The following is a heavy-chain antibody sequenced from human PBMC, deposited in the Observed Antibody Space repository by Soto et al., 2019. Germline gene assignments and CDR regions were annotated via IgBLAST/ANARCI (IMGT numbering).Heavy chain of an antibody. CDR1: GFTFSSYA. V-gene: IGHV3-23*01. D-gene: IGHD2-21*02. J-gene: IGHJ4*02. CDR3: ATTVVTYGGFDY. CDR2: ISGSGGST. Sequence: PGGSLRLSCAASGFTFSSYAMSWVRQAPGKGLEWVSAISGSGGSTYYADSVKGRFTISRDNSKNTLDLQMNSLRAEDTAVYYCATTVVTYGGFDYWGQGTLVTVSS.